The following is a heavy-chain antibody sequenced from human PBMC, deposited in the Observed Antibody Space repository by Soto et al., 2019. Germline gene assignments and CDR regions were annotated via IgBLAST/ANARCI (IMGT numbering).Heavy chain of an antibody. CDR1: GGSLSGYY. CDR2: INHSGNT. J-gene: IGHJ4*02. Sequence: PSETLSLTCAVYGGSLSGYYWSWIRQPPGKALEWIGEINHSGNTNYNPSLKTRVTISVDTSKNQLFLSLSSVTAADTAMYYCARHHVRGRTIAGAAEFWGQGTLVTVSS. V-gene: IGHV4-34*01. CDR3: ARHHVRGRTIAGAAEF. D-gene: IGHD1-26*01.